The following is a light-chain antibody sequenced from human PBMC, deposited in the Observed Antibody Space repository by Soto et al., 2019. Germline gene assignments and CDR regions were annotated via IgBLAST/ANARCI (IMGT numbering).Light chain of an antibody. Sequence: IVLTQSPATLSLSPGERATLSCRASQSVSSYLAWYQHKPGQAPRLLIYDASNRATGIPARFSCGGSGTDFTFHISSLEPEDFAVYYCQQRSSWGGTFGQGTKVEIK. J-gene: IGKJ1*01. CDR1: QSVSSY. CDR3: QQRSSWGGT. CDR2: DAS. V-gene: IGKV3-11*01.